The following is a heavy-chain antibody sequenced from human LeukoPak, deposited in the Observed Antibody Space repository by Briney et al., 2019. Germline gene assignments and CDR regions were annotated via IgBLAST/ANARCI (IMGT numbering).Heavy chain of an antibody. CDR3: ARIMDLLGVHFDF. CDR2: MRQDGGEI. D-gene: IGHD2-8*01. CDR1: GFTFNNYW. J-gene: IGHJ4*02. V-gene: IGHV3-7*01. Sequence: GGSLRLSCVVSGFTFNNYWMSWVRQAPGKGLEWVATMRQDGGEIYYVDSVTGRFTISRDNAKNSLYLQVNSLRAEDTAMYYCARIMDLLGVHFDFWGQGTLVTVSS.